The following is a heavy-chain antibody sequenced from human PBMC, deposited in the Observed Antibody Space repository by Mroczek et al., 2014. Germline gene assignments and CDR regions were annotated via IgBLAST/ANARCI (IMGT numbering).Heavy chain of an antibody. J-gene: IGHJ3*02. CDR3: ARRSPIQYYYDSSGYSHAFDI. D-gene: IGHD3-22*01. V-gene: IGHV4-31*03. CDR1: GGSISSGGYY. Sequence: QVQLVQSGPGLVKPSQTLSLTCTVSGGSISSGGYYWSWIRQHPGKGLEWIGYIYYSGSTYYNPSLKSRVTISVDTSKNQFSLKLSSVTAADTAVYYCARRSPIQYYYDSSGYSHAFDIVGPRDNGHPSLQ. CDR2: IYYSGST.